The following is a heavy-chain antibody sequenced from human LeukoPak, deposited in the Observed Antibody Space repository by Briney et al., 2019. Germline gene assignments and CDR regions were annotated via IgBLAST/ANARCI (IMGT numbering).Heavy chain of an antibody. V-gene: IGHV3-23*01. D-gene: IGHD3-3*01. J-gene: IGHJ4*02. Sequence: GGSLRLSCAASGFTFSSYAMSWVRQAPGKGLEWVSAISGSGGSTYYADSVKGRFTISRDNSKNTLYLQMNSLRAEDTAVYYCAKDFAGSYYDFWSGYYSLDYWGREPWSPSPQ. CDR2: ISGSGGST. CDR3: AKDFAGSYYDFWSGYYSLDY. CDR1: GFTFSSYA.